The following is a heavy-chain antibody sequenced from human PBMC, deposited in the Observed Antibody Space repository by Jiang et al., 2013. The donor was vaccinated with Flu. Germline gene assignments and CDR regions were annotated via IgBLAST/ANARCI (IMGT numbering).Heavy chain of an antibody. J-gene: IGHJ6*02. V-gene: IGHV6-1*01. D-gene: IGHD6-6*01. Sequence: SQTLSLTCVISGDSVSSNSAAWNWIRQSPSRGLEWLGRTYYRSKWYNDYAVSVKSRITINPDTSKNQFSLQLNSVTPEDTAVCYCARVEFIAAVVALGMDVWGQGTTVTVSS. CDR3: ARVEFIAAVVALGMDV. CDR2: TYYRSKWYN. CDR1: GDSVSSNSAA.